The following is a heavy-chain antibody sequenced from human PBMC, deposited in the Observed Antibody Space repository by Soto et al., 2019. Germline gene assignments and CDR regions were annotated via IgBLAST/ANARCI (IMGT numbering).Heavy chain of an antibody. CDR3: ARDLGADIVVVVADYWFDP. J-gene: IGHJ5*02. CDR1: GGTFSSYT. V-gene: IGHV1-69*04. CDR2: IIPILGIA. D-gene: IGHD2-15*01. Sequence: ASVKVSCKASGGTFSSYTISWVRQAPGQGLEWMGRIIPILGIANYAQKFQGRVTITADKSTSTAYMELSSLRSEDTAVYYCARDLGADIVVVVADYWFDPWGQGTLVTVSS.